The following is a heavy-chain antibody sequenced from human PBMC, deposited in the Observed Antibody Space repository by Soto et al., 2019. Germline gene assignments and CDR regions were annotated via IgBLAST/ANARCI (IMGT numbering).Heavy chain of an antibody. J-gene: IGHJ4*02. CDR2: INQSGGT. V-gene: IGHV4-34*01. CDR3: ARDKISGLFDY. Sequence: QVQLQQWGAGLLKPSETLSLTCAVYGGSFSGYYWTWIRQPPGTGLEWIGEINQSGGTNYNPSLNRRVTVAVDTSKNKFSLKPTSVTAEDTAVYYCARDKISGLFDYWGQGTLVTVSS. CDR1: GGSFSGYY.